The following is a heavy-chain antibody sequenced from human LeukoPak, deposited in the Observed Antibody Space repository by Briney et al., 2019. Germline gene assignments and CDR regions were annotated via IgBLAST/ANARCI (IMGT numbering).Heavy chain of an antibody. D-gene: IGHD3-10*01. CDR2: ISSSSSSI. CDR3: ARDGDSEWLPRSYYFDY. CDR1: GFTFTTYT. V-gene: IGHV3-48*01. Sequence: GGSLRLSCAASGFTFTTYTMNWVRQAPGKGLEWVSYISSSSSSIYYADSVKGRFTISRDNSKNTLYLQMNSLRAEDTAGYYCARDGDSEWLPRSYYFDYWAKGPRPPVPS. J-gene: IGHJ4*02.